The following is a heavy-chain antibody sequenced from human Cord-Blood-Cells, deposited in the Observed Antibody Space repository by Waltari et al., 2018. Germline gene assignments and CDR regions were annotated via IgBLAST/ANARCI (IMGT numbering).Heavy chain of an antibody. D-gene: IGHD3-10*01. CDR2: RSYDGSNK. Sequence: QVQLVESGGGVVQPGRSLRLSCAASGFTFSSYGMHWVRQAPGKGLEWVAVRSYDGSNKYYADSVKGRFTISRDNSKNTLYLQMNSLRAEDTAVYYCAKDKAGTPGAFDIWGQGTMVTVSS. CDR3: AKDKAGTPGAFDI. CDR1: GFTFSSYG. V-gene: IGHV3-30*18. J-gene: IGHJ3*02.